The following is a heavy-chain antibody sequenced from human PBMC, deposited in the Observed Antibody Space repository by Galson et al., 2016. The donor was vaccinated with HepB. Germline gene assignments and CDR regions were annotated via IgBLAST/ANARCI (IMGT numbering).Heavy chain of an antibody. CDR1: GFMLSTYA. CDR2: LHSNGINT. Sequence: LRLSCAASGFMLSTYAMSWVRQAPGKGLEWVSSLHSNGINTYYIDSVKGRFTISRDVSKSTLFLQMSSLRADDTAIYYCAKLDCSGGNCYRYWGQGTLVTVSS. J-gene: IGHJ4*02. CDR3: AKLDCSGGNCYRY. V-gene: IGHV3-23*05. D-gene: IGHD2-15*01.